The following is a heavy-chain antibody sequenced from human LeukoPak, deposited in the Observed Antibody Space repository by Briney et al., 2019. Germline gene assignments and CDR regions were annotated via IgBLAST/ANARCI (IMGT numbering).Heavy chain of an antibody. CDR3: AKEQTSSGYFDH. CDR1: GFTFNNYA. V-gene: IGHV3-23*01. Sequence: GGSLRLSCAASGFTFNNYAMSWVRQAPGKGLEWVAAIIGTGGRTYYRDSVKGRFTISRDSPKNTLYLLMNSLSAEDTALYYCAKEQTSSGYFDHWGQGTLVTVSS. D-gene: IGHD3-10*01. CDR2: IIGTGGRT. J-gene: IGHJ4*02.